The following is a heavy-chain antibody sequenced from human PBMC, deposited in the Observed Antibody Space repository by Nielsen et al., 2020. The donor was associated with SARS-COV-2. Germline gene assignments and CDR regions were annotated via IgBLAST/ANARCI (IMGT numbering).Heavy chain of an antibody. CDR1: GFTFSSYG. D-gene: IGHD3-22*01. J-gene: IGHJ4*02. CDR2: ISYDGSNK. Sequence: GGSLRLSCAASGFTFSSYGMHWVRQAPGKGLEWVAVISYDGSNKYYADSVKGRFTIPRDNSKNTLYLQMNSLRAEDTAVYYCLPDYYDSSGYYGNFDYWGQGTLVTVSS. V-gene: IGHV3-30*03. CDR3: LPDYYDSSGYYGNFDY.